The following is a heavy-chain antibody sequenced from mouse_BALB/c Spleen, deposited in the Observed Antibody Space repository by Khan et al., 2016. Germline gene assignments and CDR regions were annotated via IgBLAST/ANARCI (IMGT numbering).Heavy chain of an antibody. CDR1: GYSITSDYA. V-gene: IGHV3-2*02. D-gene: IGHD1-1*01. Sequence: EVQLQESGPGLVKPSQSLSLTCTVTGYSITSDYAWNWIRQFPGDKLEWMAYINYSGGTSYNPSLKSRISITRDTSKNQFFLQLNSVTAEDTATYYCARDYYGSSFSDYWGQGTLVTVSA. CDR2: INYSGGT. J-gene: IGHJ3*01. CDR3: ARDYYGSSFSDY.